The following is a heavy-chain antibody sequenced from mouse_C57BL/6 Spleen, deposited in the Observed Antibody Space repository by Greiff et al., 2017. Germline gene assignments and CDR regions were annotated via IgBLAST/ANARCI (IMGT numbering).Heavy chain of an antibody. D-gene: IGHD1-1*02. Sequence: QVQLQQPGAELVKPGASVKLSCKASGYTFTSYWMQWVKQRPGQGLEWIGEIDPSDSYTNYNQKFKGKATLTVDTASSTAYMQLSSMTSEDSAVYYRAREELLWLGFGYRGEGTQVTVAA. CDR1: GYTFTSYW. CDR2: IDPSDSYT. J-gene: IGHJ3*01. CDR3: AREELLWLGFGY. V-gene: IGHV1-50*01.